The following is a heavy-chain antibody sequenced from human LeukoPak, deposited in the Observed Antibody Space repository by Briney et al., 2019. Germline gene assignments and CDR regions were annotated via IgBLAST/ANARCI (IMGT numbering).Heavy chain of an antibody. CDR1: GFTFSSYA. CDR2: IYGNGATT. V-gene: IGHV3-23*01. J-gene: IGHJ4*02. D-gene: IGHD5-12*01. Sequence: GGSLRLSCAVSGFTFSSYAMNWVRQAPGKGLEWVSIIYGNGATTDYANSVKGRFTISRDDSKNTLYLQMNSLRAEDTAVYYCARKYSGFDYWGQGTLVTVSS. CDR3: ARKYSGFDY.